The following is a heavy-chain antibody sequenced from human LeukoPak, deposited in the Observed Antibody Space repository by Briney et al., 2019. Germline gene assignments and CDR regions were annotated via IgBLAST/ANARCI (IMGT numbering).Heavy chain of an antibody. Sequence: GASVKVSCKASGYIFTNYGISWVRQAPGQGLEWMGWISAYNGNTNYAQKFQGRVTITRNTSISTAYMELSSLRSEDTAVYYCARGRRRVIDYWGQGTLVTVSS. D-gene: IGHD4-23*01. CDR3: ARGRRRVIDY. CDR2: ISAYNGNT. CDR1: GYIFTNYG. J-gene: IGHJ4*02. V-gene: IGHV1-18*01.